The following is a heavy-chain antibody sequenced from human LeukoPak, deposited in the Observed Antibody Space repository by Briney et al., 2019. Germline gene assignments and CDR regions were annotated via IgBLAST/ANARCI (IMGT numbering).Heavy chain of an antibody. Sequence: SETLSLTCTVSGGSISSGGYYWSWIRQHPGKGLEWIGYIYYSGSTYYNPSLKSRVTISVDTSKNQFSLKLSSVTAADTAVYYCASFTHDYSNYEGEFQYYFDYWGQGTLVTVSS. CDR1: GGSISSGGYY. D-gene: IGHD4-11*01. J-gene: IGHJ4*02. V-gene: IGHV4-31*03. CDR2: IYYSGST. CDR3: ASFTHDYSNYEGEFQYYFDY.